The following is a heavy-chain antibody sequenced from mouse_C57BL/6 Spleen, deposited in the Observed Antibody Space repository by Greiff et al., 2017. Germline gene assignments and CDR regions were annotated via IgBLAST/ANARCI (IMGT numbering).Heavy chain of an antibody. CDR1: GYTFTDYY. J-gene: IGHJ3*01. CDR3: ARRVIYYDSWFAY. D-gene: IGHD2-4*01. Sequence: EVQLQQSGPELVKPGASVKISCKASGYTFTDYYMNWVKQRHGKSLEWIGDINPNNGGTSYNQKFKGKATLTVDKSSSTAYMELRSLTSEDSAVYYCARRVIYYDSWFAYWGQGTLVTVSA. V-gene: IGHV1-26*01. CDR2: INPNNGGT.